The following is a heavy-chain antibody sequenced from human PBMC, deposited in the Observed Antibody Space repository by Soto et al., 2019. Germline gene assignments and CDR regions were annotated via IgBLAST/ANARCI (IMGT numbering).Heavy chain of an antibody. J-gene: IGHJ5*02. CDR1: GYTFTSYA. Sequence: QVQLVQSGAEVKKPGASVKVSCKASGYTFTSYAMHWVRQAPGQRLEWMRWINAGNGNTKYSQKFQGRVTITRDTSASTAYMELSSLRSEDTAVYYCARDGITMVRGAPNWFDPWGQGTLVTVSS. CDR3: ARDGITMVRGAPNWFDP. D-gene: IGHD3-10*01. CDR2: INAGNGNT. V-gene: IGHV1-3*01.